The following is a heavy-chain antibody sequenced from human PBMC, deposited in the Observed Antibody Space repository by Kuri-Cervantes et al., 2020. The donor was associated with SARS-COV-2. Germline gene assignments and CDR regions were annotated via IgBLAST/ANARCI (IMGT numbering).Heavy chain of an antibody. CDR1: GFSLSTSGVG. J-gene: IGHJ4*02. CDR3: AHSSAYYDFWSGYENYFDY. CDR2: MYWNDDK. D-gene: IGHD3-3*01. Sequence: SGPTLVTPTQTLTLTCTFSGFSLSTSGVGVGWIRQPPGKALEWLALMYWNDDKRYSPSLKSRLTITKDTSKNQVVLTMTNMDPVDTATYYCAHSSAYYDFWSGYENYFDYWGQGTLVTVSS. V-gene: IGHV2-5*01.